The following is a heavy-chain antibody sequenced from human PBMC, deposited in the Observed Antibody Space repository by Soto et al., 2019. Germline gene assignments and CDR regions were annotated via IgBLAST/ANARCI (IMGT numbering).Heavy chain of an antibody. D-gene: IGHD3-3*01. Sequence: EVQLVESGGGLVQPGGSLRLSCAASGFTFSSYSMNWVRQAPGKGLEWVSYISSSSSTIYYADSVKGRFTISRDNAKNSLYLQMNSLGDEDTAVYYCANSLGWSDFWSGYYIPNYYYYGMDVWGQGTTVTVSS. V-gene: IGHV3-48*02. CDR3: ANSLGWSDFWSGYYIPNYYYYGMDV. J-gene: IGHJ6*02. CDR2: ISSSSSTI. CDR1: GFTFSSYS.